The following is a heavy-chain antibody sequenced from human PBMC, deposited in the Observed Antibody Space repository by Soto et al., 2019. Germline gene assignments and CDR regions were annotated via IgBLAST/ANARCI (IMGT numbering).Heavy chain of an antibody. J-gene: IGHJ6*02. CDR1: GGSISSSSYY. CDR3: ARQYGSGRYYYGMDV. CDR2: IYYSGST. Sequence: SETLSLTCTVSGGSISSSSYYWGWIRQPPGKGLEWIGSIYYSGSTYYNPSLKSRVTISVDTSKNQFSLKLSSVTAADTAVYYCARQYGSGRYYYGMDVWGQGTTVTVSS. D-gene: IGHD3-10*01. V-gene: IGHV4-39*01.